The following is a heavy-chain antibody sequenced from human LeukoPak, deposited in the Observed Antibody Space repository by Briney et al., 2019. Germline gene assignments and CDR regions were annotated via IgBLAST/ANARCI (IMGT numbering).Heavy chain of an antibody. Sequence: PSETLSLTCAVYGGSFSGYYWSWIRQPPGKGLEWIGEINHSGSTNYNPSLKSRVTISVDTSKNQFSLKLSSVTAADTAVYYCARGITIFGVVIQFDPWGQGTLVTVSS. CDR3: ARGITIFGVVIQFDP. D-gene: IGHD3-3*01. CDR2: INHSGST. J-gene: IGHJ5*02. CDR1: GGSFSGYY. V-gene: IGHV4-34*01.